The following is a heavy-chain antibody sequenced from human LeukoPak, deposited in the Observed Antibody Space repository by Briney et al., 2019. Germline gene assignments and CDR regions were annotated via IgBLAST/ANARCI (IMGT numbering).Heavy chain of an antibody. CDR1: GFTFSSYS. J-gene: IGHJ4*02. CDR3: AREWTAMVMDY. Sequence: GGSLRLSCAASGFTFSSYSMNWVRQAPGKGLEWVSSISSSSYIYYADSVKGRFTISRDNAKNSLYLQMNSLRAEDTAVYYCAREWTAMVMDYWGQGTLVTVSS. V-gene: IGHV3-21*01. D-gene: IGHD5-18*01. CDR2: ISSSSYI.